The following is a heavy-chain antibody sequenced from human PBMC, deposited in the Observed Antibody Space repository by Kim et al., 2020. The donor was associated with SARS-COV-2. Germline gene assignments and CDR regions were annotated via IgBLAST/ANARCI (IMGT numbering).Heavy chain of an antibody. CDR2: IWYDGSNK. V-gene: IGHV3-33*01. J-gene: IGHJ3*02. CDR1: GFTFSSYG. Sequence: GGSLRLSCAASGFTFSSYGMHWVRQAPGKGLEWVAVIWYDGSNKYYAVSVKGRFTISRDNSKNTLYLQMNSLRAEDTAVYYCARDYLGDYGAFDIWGQGTMVTVSS. D-gene: IGHD4-17*01. CDR3: ARDYLGDYGAFDI.